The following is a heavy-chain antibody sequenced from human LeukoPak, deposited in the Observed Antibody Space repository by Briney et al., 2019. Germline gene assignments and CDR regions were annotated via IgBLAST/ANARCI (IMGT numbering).Heavy chain of an antibody. CDR1: GGTFISYA. D-gene: IGHD6-19*01. CDR3: ARDGDYGYSSGWLGYD. V-gene: IGHV1-69*01. Sequence: SVKVSCKASGGTFISYAISWVRQAPGQGLEWMGGIIPIFGTANYAQKFQGRVTITADESTSTAYMELSSLRSENTAVYYCARDGDYGYSSGWLGYDWGQGTLVTVSS. CDR2: IIPIFGTA. J-gene: IGHJ4*02.